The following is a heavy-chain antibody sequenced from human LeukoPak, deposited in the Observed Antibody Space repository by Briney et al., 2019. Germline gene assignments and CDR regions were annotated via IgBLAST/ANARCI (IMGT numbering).Heavy chain of an antibody. CDR2: IWYDGSNK. CDR3: ARAGTALVAFDI. CDR1: GFTLSKYW. V-gene: IGHV3-33*08. J-gene: IGHJ3*02. D-gene: IGHD5-18*01. Sequence: GGSLRLSCAASGFTLSKYWVHWVRQAPGKGLEWVAVIWYDGSNKYYADSVKGRFTISRDNSKNTLYLQMNSLRAEDTAVYYCARAGTALVAFDIWGQGTMVTVSS.